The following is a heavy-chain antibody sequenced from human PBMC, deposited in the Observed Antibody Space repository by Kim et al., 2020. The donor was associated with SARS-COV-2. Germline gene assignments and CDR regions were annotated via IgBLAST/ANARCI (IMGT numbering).Heavy chain of an antibody. V-gene: IGHV1-24*01. Sequence: KFQGRVTMTEDTSTDTAYMELSSLRSEDTAVYYCATVAFYGSGSPGAFDIWGQGTMVTVSS. CDR3: ATVAFYGSGSPGAFDI. J-gene: IGHJ3*02. D-gene: IGHD3-10*01.